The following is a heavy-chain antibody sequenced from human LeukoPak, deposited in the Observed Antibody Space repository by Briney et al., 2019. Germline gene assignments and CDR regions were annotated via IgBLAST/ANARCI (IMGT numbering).Heavy chain of an antibody. Sequence: GESLKISCKGSGYSFTSYWIGWVRQMPGKGLEWMGIIYPGDSDTRYSPSFQGQVTIPADKSISTAYLQWSSLKASDTAMYYCARTYYYGSGSYSANWFDPWGQGTLVTVSS. D-gene: IGHD3-10*01. V-gene: IGHV5-51*01. J-gene: IGHJ5*02. CDR1: GYSFTSYW. CDR2: IYPGDSDT. CDR3: ARTYYYGSGSYSANWFDP.